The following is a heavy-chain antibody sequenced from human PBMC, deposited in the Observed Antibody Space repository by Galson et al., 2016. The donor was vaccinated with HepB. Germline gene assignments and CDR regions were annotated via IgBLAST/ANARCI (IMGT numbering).Heavy chain of an antibody. V-gene: IGHV3-15*01. D-gene: IGHD3/OR15-3a*01. Sequence: SLRLSCAASGFTFSNAWMTWVRQAPGKGLEWVGRIKRKTDGGTTDYAAPVKGRFTISRDDSKNTLYLQMSSLKTEDTAVYYCTTGWTAWGQGTLLTVSP. CDR3: TTGWTA. CDR1: GFTFSNAW. J-gene: IGHJ4*02. CDR2: IKRKTDGGTT.